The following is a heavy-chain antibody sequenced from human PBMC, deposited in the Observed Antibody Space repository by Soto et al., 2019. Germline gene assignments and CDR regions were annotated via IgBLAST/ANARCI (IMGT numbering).Heavy chain of an antibody. CDR2: ISPDGSAM. J-gene: IGHJ4*02. CDR3: AKELRAGVAARLNNHFDY. V-gene: IGHV3-7*01. CDR1: GFTFSSHW. Sequence: PGGSLRLSCAGSGFTFSSHWMSWVRQAPGKGLEWVANISPDGSAMSYVDSVQSRFTISRDNAKKSLFLQMNSLRAEDTAVYYCAKELRAGVAARLNNHFDYWGQGTLVTVSS. D-gene: IGHD6-6*01.